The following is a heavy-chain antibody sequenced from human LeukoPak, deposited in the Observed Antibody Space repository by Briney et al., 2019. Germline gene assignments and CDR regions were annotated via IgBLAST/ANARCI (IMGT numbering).Heavy chain of an antibody. CDR2: IRYDGSNK. D-gene: IGHD3-10*01. V-gene: IGHV3-30*02. Sequence: GGSLRLSCAASGFTFSSYGMHWVRQAPGKGLEWVAFIRYDGSNKYYADSVKGRFTISRDNAKNSLYLQMNSLRAEDTAVYYCARDPRGYYYGSGSYYPPEYFQHWGQGTLVTVSS. J-gene: IGHJ1*01. CDR1: GFTFSSYG. CDR3: ARDPRGYYYGSGSYYPPEYFQH.